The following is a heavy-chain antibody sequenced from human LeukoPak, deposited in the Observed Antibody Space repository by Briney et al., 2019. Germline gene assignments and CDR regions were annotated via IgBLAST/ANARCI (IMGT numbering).Heavy chain of an antibody. V-gene: IGHV1-2*04. J-gene: IGHJ4*02. Sequence: ASVKVSCKASGYTFTGYYMHWVRQAPGQGLEWMGWINPDSGGTNYAQKFQGWVTMTRDTSISTAYMELSRLRSDDTAVYYCARDRPGLGLPLNFDYWGQGTLVTVSS. D-gene: IGHD3/OR15-3a*01. CDR2: INPDSGGT. CDR3: ARDRPGLGLPLNFDY. CDR1: GYTFTGYY.